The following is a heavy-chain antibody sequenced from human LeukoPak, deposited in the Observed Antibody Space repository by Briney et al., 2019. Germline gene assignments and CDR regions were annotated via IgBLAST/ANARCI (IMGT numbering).Heavy chain of an antibody. D-gene: IGHD6-19*01. Sequence: PGRSLRLSCAAPGFIFDDYAIHWVRQAPGKGLEWVSLISGDGGSTFYADSVKGRFTISRDNSKNSLYLQMSSLRSEDTALYYCARESERSGWYDYWGQGTLVTVSS. J-gene: IGHJ4*02. CDR1: GFIFDDYA. V-gene: IGHV3-43*02. CDR2: ISGDGGST. CDR3: ARESERSGWYDY.